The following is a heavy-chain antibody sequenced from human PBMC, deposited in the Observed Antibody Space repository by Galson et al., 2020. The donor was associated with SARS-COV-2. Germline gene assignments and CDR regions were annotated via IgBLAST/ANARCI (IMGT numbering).Heavy chain of an antibody. CDR1: GGTFSSYA. CDR2: IIPIFGTA. CDR3: ASLGPYDSSGYYLDY. Sequence: KISCKASGGTFSSYAISWVRQAPGQGLEWMGGIIPIFGTANYAQKFQGRVTITADESTSTAYMELSSLRSEDTAVYYCASLGPYDSSGYYLDYWGQGTLVTVSS. J-gene: IGHJ4*02. D-gene: IGHD3-22*01. V-gene: IGHV1-69*01.